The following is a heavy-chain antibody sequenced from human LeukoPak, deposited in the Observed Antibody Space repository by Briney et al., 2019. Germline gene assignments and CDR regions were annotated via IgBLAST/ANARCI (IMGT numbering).Heavy chain of an antibody. Sequence: ASVKVSCKASGYTFTGYYMHWVRQAPGQGLEWMGWINPNSGGTNYAQKFQGRVTMTRDTSISTAYMGLSRLRSDDTAVYYCARDQGYCSSTSCLVFDYWGQGTLVTVSS. CDR3: ARDQGYCSSTSCLVFDY. CDR1: GYTFTGYY. V-gene: IGHV1-2*02. D-gene: IGHD2-2*01. CDR2: INPNSGGT. J-gene: IGHJ4*02.